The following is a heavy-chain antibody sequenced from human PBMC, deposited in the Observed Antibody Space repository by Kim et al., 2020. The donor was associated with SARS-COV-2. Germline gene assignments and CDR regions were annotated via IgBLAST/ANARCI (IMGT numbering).Heavy chain of an antibody. J-gene: IGHJ5*02. D-gene: IGHD6-19*01. CDR2: FYYSGST. CDR1: GGSISNDY. CDR3: ARDSSGWLYWFDP. V-gene: IGHV4-59*01. Sequence: SETLSLTCTVSGGSISNDYWSWIRQPPGKGLEWIGFFYYSGSTSYNPSLKSRVTISVDTSKNQFSLKLNSVTAADTAVYYCARDSSGWLYWFDPWGQGTLVTVSS.